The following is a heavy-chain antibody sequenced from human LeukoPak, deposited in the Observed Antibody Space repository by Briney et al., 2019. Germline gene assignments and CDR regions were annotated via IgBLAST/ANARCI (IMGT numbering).Heavy chain of an antibody. D-gene: IGHD6-13*01. CDR1: GGTFSSYA. Sequence: AASVKVSCKASGGTFSSYAISWVRQAPGQGLEWMGGIIPIFGTANYAQKFQGRVTITADKSTSTAYMELSSLRSEDTAVYYCARSSIIAAAGPYYFDYWGQGTLVTVSS. J-gene: IGHJ4*02. V-gene: IGHV1-69*06. CDR3: ARSSIIAAAGPYYFDY. CDR2: IIPIFGTA.